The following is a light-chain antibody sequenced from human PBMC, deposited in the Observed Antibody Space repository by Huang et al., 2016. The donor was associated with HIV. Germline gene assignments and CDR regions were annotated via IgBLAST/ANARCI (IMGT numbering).Light chain of an antibody. CDR1: QSISGS. Sequence: EIALTQSPATLSLSPGERATLSCRASQSISGSLIWYQQKPGQAPRRLIYDTSKRAAGIPARFSGRGSGTDFSLTISSLEPEDFAVYYCQQRYAWPYTFGLGTMLDVK. V-gene: IGKV3-11*01. CDR3: QQRYAWPYT. CDR2: DTS. J-gene: IGKJ2*01.